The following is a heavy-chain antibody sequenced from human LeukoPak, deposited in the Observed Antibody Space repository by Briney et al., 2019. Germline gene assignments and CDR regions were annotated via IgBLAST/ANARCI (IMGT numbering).Heavy chain of an antibody. J-gene: IGHJ3*02. CDR3: ARDRAVGVMIAFDI. V-gene: IGHV3-48*04. CDR1: GFTFSNYA. Sequence: PGGSLRLSCAASGFTFSNYAMSWVRQAPGKGLEGVSYISSSSSTIYYADSVKGRFTISRDNAKNSLYLQMNSLRAEDTAVYYCARDRAVGVMIAFDIWGQGTTVTVSS. CDR2: ISSSSSTI. D-gene: IGHD3-16*01.